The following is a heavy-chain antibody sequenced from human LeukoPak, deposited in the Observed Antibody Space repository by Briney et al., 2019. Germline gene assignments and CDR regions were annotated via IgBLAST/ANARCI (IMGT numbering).Heavy chain of an antibody. Sequence: ASVKVSCKASGGTFSSYAISWARQAPGQGLEWMGGIIPIFGTANYAQKFQGRVTITADESTSTAYMELSSLRSEDTAVYYCARAYCSSTSCYSYYYYYMDVWGKGTTVTVSS. CDR1: GGTFSSYA. D-gene: IGHD2-2*01. CDR2: IIPIFGTA. CDR3: ARAYCSSTSCYSYYYYYMDV. V-gene: IGHV1-69*13. J-gene: IGHJ6*03.